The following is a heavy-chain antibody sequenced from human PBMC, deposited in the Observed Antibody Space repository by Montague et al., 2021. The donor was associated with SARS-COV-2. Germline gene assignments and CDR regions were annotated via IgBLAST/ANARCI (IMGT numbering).Heavy chain of an antibody. CDR1: GGSISSYY. V-gene: IGHV4-59*12. CDR2: IYYSGST. Sequence: SETLSLTCTVSGGSISSYYCSWSRQPPRKGLERMGNIYYSGSTNXNYSLKSRITITVDTSKNQFSLKLSSVTAADTAVYYCARGSKKISKRWLQFDDAFDIWGQGTMVTVSS. D-gene: IGHD5-24*01. CDR3: ARGSKKISKRWLQFDDAFDI. J-gene: IGHJ3*02.